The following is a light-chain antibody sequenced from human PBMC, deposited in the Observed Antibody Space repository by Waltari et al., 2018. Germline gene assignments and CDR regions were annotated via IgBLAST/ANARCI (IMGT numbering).Light chain of an antibody. J-gene: IGLJ3*02. CDR3: QVWDSDTGHSGV. CDR1: DIGTKR. CDR2: YDS. Sequence: SYVLTPPPSVSVAPGQTARIACGGNDIGTKRVHWYQHKPGLAPLVVVYYDSDRPSKTPARFSGSNAGNSATLTISRVDAGDEADYYCQVWDSDTGHSGVFGGGTKLTVL. V-gene: IGLV3-21*01.